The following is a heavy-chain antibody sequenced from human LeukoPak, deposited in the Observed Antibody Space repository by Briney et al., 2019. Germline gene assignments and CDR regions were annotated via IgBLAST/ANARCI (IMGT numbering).Heavy chain of an antibody. CDR2: IYHRGST. CDR3: ARGEGGGFDP. CDR1: GGSISSGGYS. V-gene: IGHV4-30-2*01. J-gene: IGHJ5*02. Sequence: SQTLSLTCAVSGGSISSGGYSWSWIRQPPGKGLEWIGYIYHRGSTYYNPSLKSRVTISVGRSKNQFSLKLSSVTAADTAVYYCARGEGGGFDPWGQGTLVTVSS.